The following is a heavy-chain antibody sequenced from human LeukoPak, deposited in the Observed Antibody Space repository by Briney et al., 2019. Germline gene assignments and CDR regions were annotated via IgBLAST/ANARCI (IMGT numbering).Heavy chain of an antibody. V-gene: IGHV3-33*01. D-gene: IGHD2-21*02. CDR1: GFTFSSYG. CDR3: ASLVVVTAQNWFDP. CDR2: IWYDGSSK. Sequence: GGSLRLSCAASGFTFSSYGIHWVRQAPGKGLEWVALIWYDGSSKYYADSVKGRFTISRDNSKNTLYLQMNSLRAEDTAVYYCASLVVVTAQNWFDPWGQGTLVTVSS. J-gene: IGHJ5*02.